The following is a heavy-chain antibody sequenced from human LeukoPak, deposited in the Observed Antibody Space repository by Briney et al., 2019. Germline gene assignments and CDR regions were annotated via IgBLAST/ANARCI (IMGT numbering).Heavy chain of an antibody. D-gene: IGHD6-19*01. V-gene: IGHV4-34*01. Sequence: SETLSLTCAVYGGSFSVYYWSWIRQPPGKGLEWIGEINHSGSTNYNPSLKSRVTISVDTSKNQFSLRLSSVTAADTAVYYCARGFFAGSGWFGNWFDPWGQGTLVTVSS. J-gene: IGHJ5*02. CDR1: GGSFSVYY. CDR3: ARGFFAGSGWFGNWFDP. CDR2: INHSGST.